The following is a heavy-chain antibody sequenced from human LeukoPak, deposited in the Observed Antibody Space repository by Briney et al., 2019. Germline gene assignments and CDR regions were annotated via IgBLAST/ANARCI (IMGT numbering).Heavy chain of an antibody. D-gene: IGHD5-18*01. V-gene: IGHV3-21*01. CDR2: ISSSGGYI. CDR1: GFTFRSYW. CDR3: ARLRDTVTSASDY. Sequence: PGGSLRLSCAASGFTFRSYWMRWVRQAPGKGLEWVATISSSGGYIYYADSVKGRFTISRDTVQNSLFLQLNSLRVEDTAVYNCARLRDTVTSASDYWGQGTLVTVSS. J-gene: IGHJ4*02.